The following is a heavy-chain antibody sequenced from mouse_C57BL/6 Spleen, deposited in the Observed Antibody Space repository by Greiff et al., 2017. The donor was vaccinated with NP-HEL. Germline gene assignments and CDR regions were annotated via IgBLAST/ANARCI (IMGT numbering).Heavy chain of an antibody. CDR2: ISSGSSTI. Sequence: EVKLMESGGGLVKPEGSLKLSCAASGFTFSDYGMHWVRQAPEKGLEWVAYISSGSSTIYYADTVKGRFTISRDNAKNTLFLQMTSLRSEDTAMYYCARDSNYSYWYFDVWGTGTTVTVSS. V-gene: IGHV5-17*01. CDR1: GFTFSDYG. D-gene: IGHD2-5*01. CDR3: ARDSNYSYWYFDV. J-gene: IGHJ1*03.